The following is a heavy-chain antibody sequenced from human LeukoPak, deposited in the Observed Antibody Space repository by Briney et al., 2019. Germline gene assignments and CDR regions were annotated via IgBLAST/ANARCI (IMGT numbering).Heavy chain of an antibody. D-gene: IGHD4-23*01. CDR3: VTHRNYVVY. CDR1: GGTFSSYA. J-gene: IGHJ4*02. Sequence: VASVKVSCKASGGTFSSYAISWVRQAPGQGLEWMGGIIPIFGTANYAQKFQGRVTITADESTSTAYMELSSLRSEDTAVYYCVTHRNYVVYWGQGTLVTVSS. V-gene: IGHV1-69*13. CDR2: IIPIFGTA.